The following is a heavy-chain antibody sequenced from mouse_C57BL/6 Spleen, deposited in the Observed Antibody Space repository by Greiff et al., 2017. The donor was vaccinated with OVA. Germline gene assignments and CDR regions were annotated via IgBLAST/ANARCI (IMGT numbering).Heavy chain of an antibody. Sequence: QVQLKESGAELVRPGASVTLSCKASGYTFTDYEMHWVKQTPVHGLEWIGAIDPETGGTAYNQKFKGKAILTADKSSSTAYMELRSLTSEDSAVYYCTRRGGTSFAYWGQGTLVTVSA. V-gene: IGHV1-15*01. D-gene: IGHD5-1*01. CDR2: IDPETGGT. CDR1: GYTFTDYE. CDR3: TRRGGTSFAY. J-gene: IGHJ3*01.